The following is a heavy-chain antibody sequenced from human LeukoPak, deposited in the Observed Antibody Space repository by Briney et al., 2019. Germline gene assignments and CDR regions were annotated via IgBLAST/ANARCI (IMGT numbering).Heavy chain of an antibody. Sequence: GGSLRLSCAASGFTFTTYGMNWVRQAPGKGLEWVSYISRSSGHIYYADSVKGRFTISRDNAKNSLYLQMNSLRADDTAVYYCARDIGNYYDSSAYPFDYWGQGSLVTVSS. CDR1: GFTFTTYG. V-gene: IGHV3-21*01. CDR2: ISRSSGHI. J-gene: IGHJ4*02. CDR3: ARDIGNYYDSSAYPFDY. D-gene: IGHD3-22*01.